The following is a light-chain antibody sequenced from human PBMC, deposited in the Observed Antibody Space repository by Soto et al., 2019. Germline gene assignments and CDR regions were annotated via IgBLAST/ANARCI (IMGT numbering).Light chain of an antibody. J-gene: IGKJ5*01. CDR1: QNINNY. CDR2: DAS. Sequence: DIQMTQSPSSLSASVGDRVTITCQASQNINNYLNWYQQKPGRAPKLLIYDASNLEAGVPSRLRGSGSGTDFTFTTSRLQPEDIATYYWQQYENLPTFGQGTRLEIK. CDR3: QQYENLPT. V-gene: IGKV1-33*01.